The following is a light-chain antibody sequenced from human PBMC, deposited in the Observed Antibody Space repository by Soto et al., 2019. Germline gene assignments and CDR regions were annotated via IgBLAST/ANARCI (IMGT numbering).Light chain of an antibody. V-gene: IGKV2-30*01. J-gene: IGKJ2*01. CDR3: MQGTLPYT. Sequence: VVLNQSPVSLSVTLGQPASISCRSSKSLVDSDGNTFLLWFQQRPGQSPRRLINKVSNRDSGVPDRFSGSGSGTEFTLKISRVEAEDIGVYYCMQGTLPYTFGQGTRLEIK. CDR2: KVS. CDR1: KSLVDSDGNTF.